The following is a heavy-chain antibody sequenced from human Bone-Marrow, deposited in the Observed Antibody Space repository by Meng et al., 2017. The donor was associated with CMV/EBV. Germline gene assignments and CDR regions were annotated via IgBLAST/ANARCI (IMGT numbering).Heavy chain of an antibody. CDR3: ATASNYDFWSGYYTHYFDY. CDR1: GGSISSSSYY. CDR2: IYYSGST. J-gene: IGHJ4*02. D-gene: IGHD3-3*01. Sequence: SETLSLTCTVSGGSISSSSYYWGWIRQPPGKGLEWIGSIYYSGSTYYNPSLKSRVTISVDTSKNQFSLKLSSVTAADTAVYYCATASNYDFWSGYYTHYFDYWGQGTLVTVSS. V-gene: IGHV4-39*07.